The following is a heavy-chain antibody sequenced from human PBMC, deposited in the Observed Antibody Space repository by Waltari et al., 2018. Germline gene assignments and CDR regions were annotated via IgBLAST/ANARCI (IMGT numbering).Heavy chain of an antibody. V-gene: IGHV5-51*01. CDR1: RYSFTTYW. D-gene: IGHD6-19*01. CDR2: IYPGDSET. J-gene: IGHJ4*02. Sequence: EVQLVQSGAEVKKPGESLKISCKGSRYSFTTYWIGWVRQMPGKGLDWMGRIYPGDSETRYSPSFQGQVTISADKSISTAYLQWSSLKASDTAMYYCARDLHSSGWYYFDYWGQGTLVTVSS. CDR3: ARDLHSSGWYYFDY.